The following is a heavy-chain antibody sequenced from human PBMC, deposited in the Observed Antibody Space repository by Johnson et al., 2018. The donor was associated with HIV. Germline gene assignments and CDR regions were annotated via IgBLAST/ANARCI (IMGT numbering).Heavy chain of an antibody. D-gene: IGHD6-19*01. J-gene: IGHJ3*02. CDR2: ISYDGSNK. CDR3: ASGGWLEGAVDI. V-gene: IGHV3-30*19. CDR1: GFTFSSYG. Sequence: QVQLVESGGGVVQPGRSLRLSCAASGFTFSSYGMHWVRQAPGKGLAWVAVISYDGSNKYYADSVKGRFTISRDNSKNTLYLQMNSLRAEDTAVYYCASGGWLEGAVDIWGQGTMVTVSS.